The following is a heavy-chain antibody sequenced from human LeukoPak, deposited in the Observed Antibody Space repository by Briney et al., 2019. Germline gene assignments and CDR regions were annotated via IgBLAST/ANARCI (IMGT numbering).Heavy chain of an antibody. V-gene: IGHV3-53*01. D-gene: IGHD1-26*01. Sequence: GGSLRLTCVVSGFIASSNYMSWVRQAPGKGLEWISLIYSGGTTHYADSVMGRFTISRDNSKTTLFLQMNSLKAEDTAVYYCAREERELFDYWGQGTLVTVSS. CDR3: AREERELFDY. CDR2: IYSGGTT. J-gene: IGHJ4*02. CDR1: GFIASSNY.